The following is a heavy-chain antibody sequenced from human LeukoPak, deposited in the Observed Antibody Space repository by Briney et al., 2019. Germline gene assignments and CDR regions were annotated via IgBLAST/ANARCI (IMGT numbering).Heavy chain of an antibody. CDR2: IYYSGST. D-gene: IGHD3-9*01. CDR1: GGSISSSSYY. V-gene: IGHV4-39*01. CDR3: ASGSNYDILTGYYWPQWYFDL. J-gene: IGHJ2*01. Sequence: PSETLSLTCTVSGGSISSSSYYWGWIRQPPGKGLEWIGSIYYSGSTYYNPSLKSRVTISVDTSKNQLSLKLSSVTAADTAVYFCASGSNYDILTGYYWPQWYFDLWGRGTLVTVSS.